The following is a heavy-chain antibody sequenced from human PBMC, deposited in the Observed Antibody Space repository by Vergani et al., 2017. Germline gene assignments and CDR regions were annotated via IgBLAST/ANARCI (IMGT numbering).Heavy chain of an antibody. Sequence: QVQLQESGPGLVKPSETLSLTCTVSGGSISSYSWSWIRQPPGKGLDWIGYIYYSGSTNYNPSLKSRVTISVDTSKNQFSLKLSSVTAADTAVYYCARGGAGYSYGYYYYYYMDVWGKGTTVTVSS. J-gene: IGHJ6*03. CDR1: GGSISSYS. V-gene: IGHV4-59*01. CDR3: ARGGAGYSYGYYYYYYMDV. D-gene: IGHD5-18*01. CDR2: IYYSGST.